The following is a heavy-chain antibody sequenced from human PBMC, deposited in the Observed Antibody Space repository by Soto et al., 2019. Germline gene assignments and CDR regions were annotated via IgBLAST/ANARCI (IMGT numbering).Heavy chain of an antibody. V-gene: IGHV3-30*04. D-gene: IGHD6-6*01. J-gene: IGHJ4*02. CDR3: TKSSGGSSSVGMDY. CDR2: ITRDGYNK. Sequence: QVQLVESGEGVVQPGRSLRLSCAVSGFIFKNYALNWVREAPGKGLEWVASITRDGYNKYYADSVKGRFTISRDNSKNTLSLQMTALRVEDSSVYYCTKSSGGSSSVGMDYWGPGTLVTVSS. CDR1: GFIFKNYA.